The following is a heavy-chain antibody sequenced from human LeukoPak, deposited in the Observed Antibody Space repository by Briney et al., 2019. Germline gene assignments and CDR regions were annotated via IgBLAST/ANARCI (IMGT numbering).Heavy chain of an antibody. CDR3: ARQAWSGTYYY. V-gene: IGHV4-34*01. CDR1: GGSFSGYY. Sequence: SETLSLTCAVYGGSFSGYYWSWIRQPPGKGLEWIGEINHSGSTNYNPSLKSRVTISLDTSKNQFSLNLNSVTAADTAVYYCARQAWSGTYYYWGQGTPVTVSS. J-gene: IGHJ4*02. D-gene: IGHD1-26*01. CDR2: INHSGST.